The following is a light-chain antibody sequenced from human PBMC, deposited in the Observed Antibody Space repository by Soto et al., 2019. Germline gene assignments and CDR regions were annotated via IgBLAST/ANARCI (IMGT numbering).Light chain of an antibody. Sequence: QSALTQPASVSGSPGQWITISCTGTSGDVGGYNYVSWYQQHPGKAPKLMIYEVSNRPSGVSNRFSGSKSGNTASLTISGRQAEDEADYYCTSYTSSSTLEVFGTGTKLTVL. CDR1: SGDVGGYNY. CDR3: TSYTSSSTLEV. V-gene: IGLV2-14*01. CDR2: EVS. J-gene: IGLJ1*01.